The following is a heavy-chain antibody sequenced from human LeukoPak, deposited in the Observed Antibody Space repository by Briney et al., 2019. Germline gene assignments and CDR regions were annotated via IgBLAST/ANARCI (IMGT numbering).Heavy chain of an antibody. D-gene: IGHD3-10*01. CDR3: ARQTRDGSGSRGYSFDF. V-gene: IGHV5-51*01. CDR1: GSIFTHKW. Sequence: GGPLQISCQGSGSIFTHKWIGWGRQVPGKGLEGRGIKYPGDSDTRYSPSFEGQVTISVDKSISTAYLQWSSLKASDTAMYYCARQTRDGSGSRGYSFDFWGQGTLVTVSS. J-gene: IGHJ4*02. CDR2: KYPGDSDT.